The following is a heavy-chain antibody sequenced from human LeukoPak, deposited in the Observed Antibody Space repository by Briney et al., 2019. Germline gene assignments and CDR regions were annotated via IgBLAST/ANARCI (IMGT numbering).Heavy chain of an antibody. CDR2: IYYSGST. V-gene: IGHV4-59*01. D-gene: IGHD3-22*01. CDR3: ARGSPGSSGYYYGY. J-gene: IGHJ4*02. Sequence: PSETLSLTCTVSGGSISSYYWSWIRQPPGKGLEWIWYIYYSGSTNYNPSLKSRVTISVDTSKNQFSLKLSSVTAADTAVYYCARGSPGSSGYYYGYWGQGTLVTVSS. CDR1: GGSISSYY.